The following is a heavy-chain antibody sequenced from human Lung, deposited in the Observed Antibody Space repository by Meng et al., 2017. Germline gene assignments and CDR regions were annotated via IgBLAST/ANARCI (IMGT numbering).Heavy chain of an antibody. CDR2: IYASGST. CDR3: ARDAYSGYAMAY. Sequence: SETLSLPCTVSGGSISSYSYYWIWIRQPAGKGLEWIGRIYASGSTNYNPSLKSRVSISVDRSKNQFSLRLTSVTAADTAVYYCARDAYSGYAMAYWGQGTLVTVSS. CDR1: GGSISSYSYY. J-gene: IGHJ4*02. V-gene: IGHV4-61*02. D-gene: IGHD5-12*01.